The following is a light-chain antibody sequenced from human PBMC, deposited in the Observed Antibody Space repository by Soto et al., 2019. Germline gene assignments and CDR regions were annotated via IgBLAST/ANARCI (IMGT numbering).Light chain of an antibody. J-gene: IGKJ1*01. CDR1: QSVSTN. Sequence: IVMTQSPATLSVHPGERATLSCRASQSVSTNFAWYQQRPGQAPRLLFYGASIRATAVPARFTASGSGTDFTLTISRLEPEDFAVYFCQYYDSFRTFGQGTKVDI. CDR2: GAS. V-gene: IGKV3-15*01. CDR3: QYYDSFRT.